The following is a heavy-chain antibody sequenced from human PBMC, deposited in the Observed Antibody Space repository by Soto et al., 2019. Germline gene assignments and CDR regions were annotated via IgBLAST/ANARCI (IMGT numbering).Heavy chain of an antibody. CDR3: ARTALGWFDP. CDR1: GGSISSYY. D-gene: IGHD2-21*02. Sequence: NPSETLSLTCSVSGGSISSYYWSWIRQPPGKGLEWIGYIFYSGRSGSTNHNPSLKSRVTISVDTSKNQFSLKLSSVTAADTAAYYCARTALGWFDPWGQGTLVTVSS. CDR2: IFYSGRSGST. V-gene: IGHV4-59*01. J-gene: IGHJ5*02.